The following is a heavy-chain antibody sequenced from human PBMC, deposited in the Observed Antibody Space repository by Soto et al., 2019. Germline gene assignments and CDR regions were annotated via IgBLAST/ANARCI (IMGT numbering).Heavy chain of an antibody. CDR1: GFTFSGSA. V-gene: IGHV3-73*01. CDR2: IRSKANSYAT. J-gene: IGHJ4*02. CDR3: TASLLLWFGEPNYY. D-gene: IGHD3-10*01. Sequence: EVQLVESGGGLVQPGGSLKLSCAASGFTFSGSAMHWVRQASGKGLEWVGRIRSKANSYATAYAASVKGRFTISRDDSKNTAYLQMNSLKTEDTAVYYCTASLLLWFGEPNYYWGQGTLVTVSS.